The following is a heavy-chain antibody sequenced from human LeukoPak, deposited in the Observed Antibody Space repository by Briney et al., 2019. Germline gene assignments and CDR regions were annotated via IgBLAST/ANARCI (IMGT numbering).Heavy chain of an antibody. D-gene: IGHD2/OR15-2a*01. CDR1: GGSISGTNW. CDR3: AREGGPFRPLDY. J-gene: IGHJ4*02. V-gene: IGHV4-4*02. Sequence: SETLSLTCGVSGGSISGTNWWTWVRQPPGKGLEWIGEVHLDGRTNYNPSLQSRLTMSVDFSENHISLKLTSVTAADTAVYYCAREGGPFRPLDYSGQGTLVTVSS. CDR2: VHLDGRT.